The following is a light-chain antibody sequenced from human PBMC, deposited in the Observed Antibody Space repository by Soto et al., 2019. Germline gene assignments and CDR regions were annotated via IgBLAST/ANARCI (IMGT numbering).Light chain of an antibody. Sequence: EIMLTQSPATLSLSPGERATLSCRASQSVSSYLAWYQQKPGQAPRLLIYGASSRATGIPDRFSGSGSGTDFTLTISRLEPEDFAVYYCQQYGSSPTFGQGTRLEI. CDR1: QSVSSY. V-gene: IGKV3-20*01. J-gene: IGKJ5*01. CDR3: QQYGSSPT. CDR2: GAS.